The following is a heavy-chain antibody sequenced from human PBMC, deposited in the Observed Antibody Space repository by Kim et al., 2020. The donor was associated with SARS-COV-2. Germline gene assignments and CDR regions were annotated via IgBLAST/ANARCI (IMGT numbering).Heavy chain of an antibody. CDR2: INHSGST. J-gene: IGHJ5*02. D-gene: IGHD6-13*01. V-gene: IGHV4-34*01. Sequence: SETLSLICAVYGGSFSGYYWSWIRQPPGKGLEWIGEINHSGSTNYNPSLKSRVTISVDTSKNQFSLKLSSVTAADTAVYYCARSRYSSSWYGKRGENWFDPWGQGTLVTVSS. CDR3: ARSRYSSSWYGKRGENWFDP. CDR1: GGSFSGYY.